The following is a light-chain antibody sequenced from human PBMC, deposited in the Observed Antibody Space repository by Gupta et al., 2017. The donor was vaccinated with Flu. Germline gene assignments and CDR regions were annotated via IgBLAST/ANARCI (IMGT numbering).Light chain of an antibody. J-gene: IGLJ3*02. CDR3: SSYGGGDRLV. CDR1: SSDVGAYNY. Sequence: QSALTQPHSASGSPGQSVTISCTGTSSDVGAYNYVSWYQKYPGKVPKLLIYEVTKRPSGVPDRFSCSKSGNTASLTVSGLQAEEEADFYCSSYGGGDRLVFGGGTKLTVL. CDR2: EVT. V-gene: IGLV2-8*01.